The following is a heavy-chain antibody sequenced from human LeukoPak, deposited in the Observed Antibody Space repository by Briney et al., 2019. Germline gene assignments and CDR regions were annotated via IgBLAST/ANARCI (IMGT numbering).Heavy chain of an antibody. CDR2: INTYNGNT. CDR1: GYTFTSYG. CDR3: ARDPIRKNIVVPGFDI. J-gene: IGHJ3*02. D-gene: IGHD2-2*01. Sequence: ASVKVSCKASGYTFTSYGISWVRQAPGQGLEWMGWINTYNGNTNYARKLQGRVTMTTDTSTSTAYMDLRSLRSDDTAVYYCARDPIRKNIVVPGFDIWGQGTLVTVSS. V-gene: IGHV1-18*04.